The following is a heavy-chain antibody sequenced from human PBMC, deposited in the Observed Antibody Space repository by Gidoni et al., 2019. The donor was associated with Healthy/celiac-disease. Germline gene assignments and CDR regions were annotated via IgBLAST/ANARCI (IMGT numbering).Heavy chain of an antibody. Sequence: QVQLVESGGGVVQPGRSLRLSCAASGFTFSIYGMHWVRQAPGKGLEWVAVISYDGSNKYYAASVKGRFTISRDNSKNTLYLQMNSLRAEDTAVYYCAKDPVAGIDTLYYFDYWGQGTLVTVSS. J-gene: IGHJ4*02. CDR3: AKDPVAGIDTLYYFDY. CDR2: ISYDGSNK. D-gene: IGHD6-19*01. CDR1: GFTFSIYG. V-gene: IGHV3-30*18.